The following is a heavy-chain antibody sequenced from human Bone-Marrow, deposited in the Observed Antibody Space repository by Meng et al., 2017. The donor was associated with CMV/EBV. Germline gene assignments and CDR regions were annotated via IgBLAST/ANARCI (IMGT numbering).Heavy chain of an antibody. Sequence: EVQLVESGGGLVKPGGFLRLSCAASGFTFSNAWMSWVRQAPGKGLEWVGRIKSKTDGGTTDYAAPVKGRFTISRDDSKNTLYLQMNSLKTEDTAVYYCTTQPPPFWAIFDYRGQGTMVTVSA. J-gene: IGHJ4*02. V-gene: IGHV3-15*01. CDR1: GFTFSNAW. CDR2: IKSKTDGGTT. CDR3: TTQPPPFWAIFDY. D-gene: IGHD3-9*01.